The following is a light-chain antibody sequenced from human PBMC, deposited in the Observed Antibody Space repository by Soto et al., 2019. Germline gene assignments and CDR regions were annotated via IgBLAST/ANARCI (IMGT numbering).Light chain of an antibody. CDR2: GNS. CDR3: QSYDSSLSGYV. J-gene: IGLJ1*01. Sequence: QSVLTQPPSVSGAPGQRVTISCTGSSSNIGAGYDVHWYQQLPGTAPKLLIYGNSNRPSGVPDRFSGSKSGTSASLAITGLQAEDVVDYYCQSYDSSLSGYVFGTGTKLTVL. CDR1: SSNIGAGYD. V-gene: IGLV1-40*01.